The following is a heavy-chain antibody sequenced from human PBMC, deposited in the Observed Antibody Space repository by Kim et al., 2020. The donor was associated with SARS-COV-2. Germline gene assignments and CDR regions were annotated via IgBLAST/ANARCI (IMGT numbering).Heavy chain of an antibody. CDR2: IWYDGSNK. D-gene: IGHD7-27*01. CDR3: ARAPGALAAFDY. CDR1: GFTFSSYG. J-gene: IGHJ4*02. Sequence: GGSLRLSCAASGFTFSSYGMHWVRQAPGKGLEWVAVIWYDGSNKYYADSVKGRFTISRDNSKNTLYLQMNSLRAEDTAVYYCARAPGALAAFDYWGQGTLVTVSS. V-gene: IGHV3-33*01.